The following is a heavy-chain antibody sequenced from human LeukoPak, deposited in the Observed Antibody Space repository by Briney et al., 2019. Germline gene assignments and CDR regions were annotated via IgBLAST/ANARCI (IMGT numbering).Heavy chain of an antibody. Sequence: GGSLRLSCAASGFIVSSNFLSWVRQAPGKGLEWVSGINWSGGSTGYADSVKGRFTISRDNAKSFLYLQMDSLRVEDTALYYCARGAPRGSQGWFDPWGQGTLVTVSS. CDR1: GFIVSSNF. CDR3: ARGAPRGSQGWFDP. CDR2: INWSGGST. V-gene: IGHV3-20*04. J-gene: IGHJ5*02. D-gene: IGHD1-26*01.